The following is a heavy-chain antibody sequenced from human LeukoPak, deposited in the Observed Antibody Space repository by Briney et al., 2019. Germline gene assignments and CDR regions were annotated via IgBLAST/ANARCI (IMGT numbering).Heavy chain of an antibody. V-gene: IGHV3-23*01. J-gene: IGHJ4*02. CDR3: AKARVGEAGASDY. D-gene: IGHD6-13*01. CDR2: ISSSGGST. Sequence: GGSLRLSCAASGFTFSSYAMSWVRQSPGKGLEWVSTISSSGGSTYYADSVKGRFTISRDNSKNTLYLQMNSLRAEDTAVYYCAKARVGEAGASDYWGQGTLVTVSS. CDR1: GFTFSSYA.